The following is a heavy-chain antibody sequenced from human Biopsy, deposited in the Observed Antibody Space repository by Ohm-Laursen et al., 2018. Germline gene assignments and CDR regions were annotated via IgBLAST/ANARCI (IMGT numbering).Heavy chain of an antibody. V-gene: IGHV3-23*01. CDR2: ISGSGGNA. J-gene: IGHJ4*02. Sequence: SLRLSCAATGFTFPRFTMSWVRQAPGKGLQWVSGISGSGGNAYYADSARGRFNISRDNSKSRLYLQMTGLRAEDSALYYCAKDPDFWRGGEGDFWGRGTLVTVSS. D-gene: IGHD3-3*01. CDR1: GFTFPRFT. CDR3: AKDPDFWRGGEGDF.